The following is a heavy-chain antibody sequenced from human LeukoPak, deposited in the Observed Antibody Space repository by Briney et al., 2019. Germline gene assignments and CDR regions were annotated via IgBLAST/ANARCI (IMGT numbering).Heavy chain of an antibody. D-gene: IGHD5-12*01. CDR1: GYTFTDYY. CDR2: IHPNSGNT. J-gene: IGHJ4*02. CDR3: ARLRGAYEPFDY. Sequence: ASVKVSCKASGYTFTDYYMHWVRQAPGQGPEWMAWIHPNSGNTNYAQKFQGRVTVTRDTSVSTAYMELSGLRSDDTAVYYCARLRGAYEPFDYWGQGTLVTVSS. V-gene: IGHV1-2*02.